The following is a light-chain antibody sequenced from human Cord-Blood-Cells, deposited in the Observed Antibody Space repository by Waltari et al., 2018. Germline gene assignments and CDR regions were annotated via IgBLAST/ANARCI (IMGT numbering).Light chain of an antibody. CDR3: QQYNNWPPGT. J-gene: IGKJ4*01. CDR1: QSVSSS. CDR2: GAS. Sequence: EIVMTQSPATLSVSPGERATLSCRASQSVSSSLAWYQQKPGQAPRLLIYGASTRATGIPARCSGSVSGTEFTLTISSLQSEDFAVYYCQQYNNWPPGTFGGGTKVEIK. V-gene: IGKV3-15*01.